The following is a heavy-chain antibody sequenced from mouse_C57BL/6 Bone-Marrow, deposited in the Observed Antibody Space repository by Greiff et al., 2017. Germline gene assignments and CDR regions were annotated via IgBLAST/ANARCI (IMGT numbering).Heavy chain of an antibody. CDR3: ARTLYGSSPSFAY. CDR2: INYDGSST. V-gene: IGHV5-16*01. D-gene: IGHD1-1*01. CDR1: GFTFSDYY. J-gene: IGHJ3*01. Sequence: EVKVVESEGGLVQPGSSMKLSCTASGFTFSDYYMAWVRQVPEKGLEWVANINYDGSSTYYLDSLKSRFIISRDNAKNILYLQMSSLKSEDTATYYCARTLYGSSPSFAYWGQGTLVTVSA.